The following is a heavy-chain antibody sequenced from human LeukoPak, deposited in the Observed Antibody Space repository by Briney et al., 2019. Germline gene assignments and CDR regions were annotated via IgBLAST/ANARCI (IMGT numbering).Heavy chain of an antibody. CDR1: GGSISSYY. D-gene: IGHD6-6*01. CDR3: ARDVRDFSSSDGGWFDP. J-gene: IGHJ5*02. Sequence: PSETLSLTCSVSGGSISSYYWSWIRQPAGKGLEWIGRIYTSGSTNYNPSLKSRVTMSVDTSKNLFSLKLSSVTAADTAVYYCARDVRDFSSSDGGWFDPWGQGTLVTVSS. CDR2: IYTSGST. V-gene: IGHV4-4*07.